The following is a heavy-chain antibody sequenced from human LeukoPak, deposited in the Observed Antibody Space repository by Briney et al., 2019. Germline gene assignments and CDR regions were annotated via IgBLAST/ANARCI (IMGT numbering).Heavy chain of an antibody. CDR3: ARSHDHLWGNYPDY. CDR2: IHHDGRI. Sequence: SETLSLTCNVSGGSIDSTNWWNWVRQPPGKGLEWIGEIHHDGRINYNPSLKSRVTLSVDKSKNQFSLRLNSVTAADTAMYYCARSHDHLWGNYPDYWGQGTLVTVSS. J-gene: IGHJ4*02. V-gene: IGHV4/OR15-8*01. D-gene: IGHD3-16*02. CDR1: GGSIDSTNW.